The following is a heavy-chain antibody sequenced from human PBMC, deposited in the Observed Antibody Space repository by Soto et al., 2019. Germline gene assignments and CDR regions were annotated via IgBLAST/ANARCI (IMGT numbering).Heavy chain of an antibody. V-gene: IGHV1-69*01. D-gene: IGHD5-12*01. Sequence: VKVSCKASGGTFSSYAISWVRQAPGQGLEWMGGIIPIFGTANYAQKFQGRVTITADESTSTAYMELSSLRSEDTAVYYCARGGVIVATIGDYYYGMDVWGQGTTVTVS. CDR1: GGTFSSYA. J-gene: IGHJ6*02. CDR3: ARGGVIVATIGDYYYGMDV. CDR2: IIPIFGTA.